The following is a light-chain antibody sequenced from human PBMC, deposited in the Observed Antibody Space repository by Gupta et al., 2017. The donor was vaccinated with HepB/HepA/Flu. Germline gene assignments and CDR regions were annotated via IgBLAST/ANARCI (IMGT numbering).Light chain of an antibody. CDR1: KLGDKS. CDR3: QSWDTNSYV. CDR2: QDD. V-gene: IGLV3-1*01. J-gene: IGLJ1*01. Sequence: SYEVTQPPSVSVSPGQTASITCSGDKLGDKSVCWYQQKPGQSPLLDIYQDDRRPSEIPERFSGSKSGNTATLTIRGTQTLDEADYYCQSWDTNSYVFGTGTHFTVL.